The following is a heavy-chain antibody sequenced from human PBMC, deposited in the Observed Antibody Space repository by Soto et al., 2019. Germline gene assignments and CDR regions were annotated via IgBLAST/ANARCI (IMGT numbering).Heavy chain of an antibody. J-gene: IGHJ4*02. CDR3: VGSGYSPFDY. V-gene: IGHV4-39*01. D-gene: IGHD3-22*01. CDR1: GGSISSSSYY. CDR2: LYYSGST. Sequence: QLQLQESGPGLVKPSETLSLTCTVSGGSISSSSYYWGWIRQPPGKGLEWIGSLYYSGSTYYNPSPKRLVTISVDTSKNQFSLKLSSVTAADTAVYYCVGSGYSPFDYWGQGTLVTVSS.